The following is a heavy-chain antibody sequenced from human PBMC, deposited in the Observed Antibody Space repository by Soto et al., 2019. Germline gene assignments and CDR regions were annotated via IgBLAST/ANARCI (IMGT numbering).Heavy chain of an antibody. V-gene: IGHV3-9*01. CDR3: AKGTRSNAFDY. CDR2: ISWNSGSI. Sequence: GGSLRLSCAASGFTFDDYAMHWVRQAPGKGLEWVSGISWNSGSIGYADFLKGRFTISRDNAKNSLYLQMNSLRADDTALYYCAKGTRSNAFDYWGQGTLVTVSS. J-gene: IGHJ4*02. CDR1: GFTFDDYA.